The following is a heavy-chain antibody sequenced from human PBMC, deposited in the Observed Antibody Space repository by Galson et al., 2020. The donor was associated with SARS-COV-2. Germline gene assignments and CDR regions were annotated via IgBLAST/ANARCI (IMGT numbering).Heavy chain of an antibody. CDR1: VGSVSSRSYF. CDR2: SHYSGKV. D-gene: IGHD5-18*01. V-gene: IGHV4-39*01. Sequence: SETLSLTCIVSVGSVSSRSYFWAWIRQPPGKGLEWIGSSHYSGKVSYTPSLKGRVTISVDTSKNQFSLRLNSVTAADTAVYYCARQSIAIELWLEGGDWFDPWGQGTLVTVSS. CDR3: ARQSIAIELWLEGGDWFDP. J-gene: IGHJ5*02.